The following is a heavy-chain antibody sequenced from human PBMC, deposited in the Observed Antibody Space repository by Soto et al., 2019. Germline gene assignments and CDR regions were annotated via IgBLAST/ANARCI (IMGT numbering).Heavy chain of an antibody. D-gene: IGHD1-26*01. CDR2: IYYSGST. CDR3: ASTSKGYYGHGDYYGMDV. Sequence: SETLSLTCTVSGDSISSSSYYWAWIRQPPGKGLEWIGNIYYSGSTYYNPSLKSRVTISVDTSKNQFSLKLSSVTAADTAVYYCASTSKGYYGHGDYYGMDVWGQGTTVTVSS. V-gene: IGHV4-39*01. CDR1: GDSISSSSYY. J-gene: IGHJ6*02.